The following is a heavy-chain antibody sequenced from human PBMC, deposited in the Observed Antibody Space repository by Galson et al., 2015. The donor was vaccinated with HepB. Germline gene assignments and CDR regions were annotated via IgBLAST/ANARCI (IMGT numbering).Heavy chain of an antibody. J-gene: IGHJ4*02. CDR1: GFTFGGYW. V-gene: IGHV3-7*03. CDR2: IKQDGTET. Sequence: SLRLSCAASGFTFGGYWMGWVRQAPGKGLEWVANIKQDGTETPYADSVKGRFTVSRDNIKNSLSLRMSSLRAEDTAVYYCARWGVTAALDYWGQGTLVTVSS. D-gene: IGHD3-10*01. CDR3: ARWGVTAALDY.